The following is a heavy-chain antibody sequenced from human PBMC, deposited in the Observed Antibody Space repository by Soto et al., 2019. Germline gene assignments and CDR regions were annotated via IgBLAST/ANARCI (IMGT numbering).Heavy chain of an antibody. CDR3: ARDYFGSGSYISDY. D-gene: IGHD3-10*01. V-gene: IGHV3-33*01. J-gene: IGHJ4*02. CDR2: IWSDGSKK. CDR1: GFMFSSFG. Sequence: GGSLRLSCAASGFMFSSFGMHWVRQAPGKGLEWVAVIWSDGSKKYHADSVKGRFTISRDNSENTLYLQMNSLRAEDMAVYYCARDYFGSGSYISDYWGRGTLVTVSS.